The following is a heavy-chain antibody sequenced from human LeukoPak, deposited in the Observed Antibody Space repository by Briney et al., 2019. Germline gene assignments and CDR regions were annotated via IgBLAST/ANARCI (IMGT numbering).Heavy chain of an antibody. CDR1: GFTFSSYW. V-gene: IGHV3-7*01. D-gene: IGHD3-22*01. CDR2: IKQDGSEK. Sequence: GVLRLSCAASGFTFSSYWMSWVRQAPGKGLEWVANIKQDGSEKYYVDSVKGRFTISRDNAKNSLYLQMNSLRAEDTAVYYCAKAGSNYYDSSGLFDYWGQGTLVTVSS. J-gene: IGHJ4*02. CDR3: AKAGSNYYDSSGLFDY.